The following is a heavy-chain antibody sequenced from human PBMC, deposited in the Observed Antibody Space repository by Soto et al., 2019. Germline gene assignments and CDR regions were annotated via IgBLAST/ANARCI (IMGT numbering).Heavy chain of an antibody. Sequence: SVKVSCKASGYTFTGYYMHWVRQAPGQGLEWMGWINPNSGGTNYAHKFQGRVTMTRDTSISTAYMELSRLRSDDTAVYYCARDISTGQFHSSSAXWGQGTLVTGS. CDR2: INPNSGGT. CDR1: GYTFTGYY. D-gene: IGHD6-6*01. J-gene: IGHJ4*02. V-gene: IGHV1-2*07. CDR3: ARDISTGQFHSSSAX.